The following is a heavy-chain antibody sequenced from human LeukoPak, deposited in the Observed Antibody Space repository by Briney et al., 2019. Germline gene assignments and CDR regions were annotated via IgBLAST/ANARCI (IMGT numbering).Heavy chain of an antibody. Sequence: ASVKVSCKASGCTFSSYAISWVRQAPGQGLEWMGGIIPIFGTANYAQKFQGRVTITADESTSTAYMELSSLRSEDTAVYYCARDGRIAGNFDYWGQGTLVTVSS. CDR3: ARDGRIAGNFDY. J-gene: IGHJ4*02. CDR1: GCTFSSYA. CDR2: IIPIFGTA. D-gene: IGHD6-13*01. V-gene: IGHV1-69*13.